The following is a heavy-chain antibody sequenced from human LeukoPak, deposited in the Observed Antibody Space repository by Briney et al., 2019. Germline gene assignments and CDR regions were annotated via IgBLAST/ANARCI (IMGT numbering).Heavy chain of an antibody. Sequence: SETLSLTCTGSGVSISSYYWSWIRQPPGKGLEWIGYIYYSGSTNYNPSLKSRVTISVDTSKNQFSLKLSSVTAADTAVYYCARGSSSGYDLWGQGTLVTVSS. CDR3: ARGSSSGYDL. J-gene: IGHJ4*02. CDR2: IYYSGST. CDR1: GVSISSYY. D-gene: IGHD5-12*01. V-gene: IGHV4-59*01.